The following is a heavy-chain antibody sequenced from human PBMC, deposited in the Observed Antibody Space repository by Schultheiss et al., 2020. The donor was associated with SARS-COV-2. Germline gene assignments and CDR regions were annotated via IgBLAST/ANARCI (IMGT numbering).Heavy chain of an antibody. CDR2: IYYSGST. V-gene: IGHV4-61*08. CDR1: GGSISSGGYY. CDR3: ARLQDVTMIVVVITNDAFDI. J-gene: IGHJ3*02. D-gene: IGHD3-22*01. Sequence: SQTLSLTCTVSGGSISSGGYYWRWIRQSPGKDRECIGYIYYSGSTNYNPSLKSRVTISVDTSKNQFSLKLSSVTAADTAVYYCARLQDVTMIVVVITNDAFDIWGQGTMVTVSS.